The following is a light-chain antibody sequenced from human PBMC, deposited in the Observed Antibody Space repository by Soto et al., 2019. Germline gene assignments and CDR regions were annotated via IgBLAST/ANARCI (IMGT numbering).Light chain of an antibody. CDR2: EGS. CDR3: CSYADSSRIYV. J-gene: IGLJ1*01. CDR1: SSDVGSYNL. V-gene: IGLV2-23*01. Sequence: QSALTQPASVSGSPGQSITISCTGTSSDVGSYNLVSWYQQHPGKAPKLMIYEGSKRPSGISNRFSGSKSGNTASLTISGLQDEDEVEYYCCSYADSSRIYVFGSEAKVTVL.